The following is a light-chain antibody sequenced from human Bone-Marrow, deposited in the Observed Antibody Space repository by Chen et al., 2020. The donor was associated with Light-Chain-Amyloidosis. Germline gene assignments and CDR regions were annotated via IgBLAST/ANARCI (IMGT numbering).Light chain of an antibody. Sequence: QSALNQPASVSGSPGQSITISCTGTSSDVGGDNHVSWYQQHPDKAPKLMIYEVNNRPSWVPDVCSGSKAEKTAALTIYGRKTEDEADYFCSSDTIKNTLDLGSGTRVTVL. CDR1: SSDVGGDNH. J-gene: IGLJ1*01. CDR3: SSDTIKNTLD. V-gene: IGLV2-14*01. CDR2: EVN.